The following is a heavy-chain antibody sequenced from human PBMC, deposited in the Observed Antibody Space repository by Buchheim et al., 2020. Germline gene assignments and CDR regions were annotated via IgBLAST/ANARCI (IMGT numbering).Heavy chain of an antibody. D-gene: IGHD3-3*01. V-gene: IGHV4-34*01. CDR2: INHSGST. CDR1: GGSFSGYY. CDR3: ARRVNYDFWSGYYLH. Sequence: QVQLQQWGAGLLKPSETLSLTCAVYGGSFSGYYWSWIRQPPGKGLEWIGEINHSGSTNYNPSLKSRVTISVDTSKNQFSLKLNSVTAADTAVYYCARRVNYDFWSGYYLHWGQGTL. J-gene: IGHJ4*02.